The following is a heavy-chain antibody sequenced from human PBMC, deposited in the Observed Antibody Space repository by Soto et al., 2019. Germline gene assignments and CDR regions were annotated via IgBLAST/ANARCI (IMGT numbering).Heavy chain of an antibody. J-gene: IGHJ5*02. CDR2: INPNSGGT. CDR3: ARDMVPAARMSWFDP. D-gene: IGHD2-2*01. V-gene: IGHV1-2*02. CDR1: GYTFTGYY. Sequence: GASVKVSCKASGYTFTGYYMHWVRQAPGQGLEWMGWINPNSGGTNYAQKFQGRVTMTRDTSISTAYMELSRLRSDDTAVYYCARDMVPAARMSWFDPWGQGTLVTVSS.